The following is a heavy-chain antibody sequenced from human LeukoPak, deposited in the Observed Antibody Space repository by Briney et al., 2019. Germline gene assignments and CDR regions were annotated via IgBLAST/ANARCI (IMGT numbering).Heavy chain of an antibody. D-gene: IGHD3-22*01. CDR1: GGSISSYY. CDR2: IYYSGST. CDR3: ARGENYYDSSGYYYPFDY. V-gene: IGHV4-59*01. Sequence: PSATVSLTCTVSGGSISSYYWSWIRQPPGKGLEWIGYIYYSGSTNYNPSLKSRVTISVDTSKNQFSLKLSSVTAADTAVYYCARGENYYDSSGYYYPFDYWGQGTLVTV. J-gene: IGHJ4*02.